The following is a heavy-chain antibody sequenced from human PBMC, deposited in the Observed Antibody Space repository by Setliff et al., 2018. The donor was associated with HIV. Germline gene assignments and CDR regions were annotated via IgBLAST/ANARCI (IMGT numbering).Heavy chain of an antibody. CDR1: GYTFTDYF. Sequence: ASVKVSCKASGYTFTDYFIHWVRQAPGRGLEWMGWFSPHNGGIKTTRNFRGRVTMTRDTSINTAYMELSGVRSDDTAIYFCARQLSNSLDYWGQGTLVTVSS. CDR2: FSPHNGGI. CDR3: ARQLSNSLDY. D-gene: IGHD1-1*01. J-gene: IGHJ4*02. V-gene: IGHV1-2*02.